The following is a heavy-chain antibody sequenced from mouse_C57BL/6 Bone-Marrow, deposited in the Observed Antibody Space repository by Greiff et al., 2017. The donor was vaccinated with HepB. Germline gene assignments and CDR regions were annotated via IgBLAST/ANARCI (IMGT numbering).Heavy chain of an antibody. V-gene: IGHV1-81*01. CDR3: ARREGSYAMDY. J-gene: IGHJ4*01. CDR1: GYTFTSYG. Sequence: VKLQESGAELARPGASVKLSCKASGYTFTSYGISWVKQRTGQGLEWIGEIYPRSGNTYYNEKFKGKATLTADKSSSTAYMELRSLTSEDSAVYFCARREGSYAMDYWGQGTSVTVSS. CDR2: IYPRSGNT.